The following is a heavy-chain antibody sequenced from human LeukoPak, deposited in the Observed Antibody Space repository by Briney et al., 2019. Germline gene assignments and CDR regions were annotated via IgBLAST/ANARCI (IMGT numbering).Heavy chain of an antibody. J-gene: IGHJ4*02. Sequence: SETLSLTCTASGGSISSYYWSWIRQPPGKGLEWIGYIYYSGSTNYNPSLKSRVTISVDPSNNQFSLKLSSVTAADTAVYYCARGSIVRATLGDYWGQGTLVTVSS. CDR1: GGSISSYY. CDR3: ARGSIVRATLGDY. D-gene: IGHD1-26*01. CDR2: IYYSGST. V-gene: IGHV4-59*01.